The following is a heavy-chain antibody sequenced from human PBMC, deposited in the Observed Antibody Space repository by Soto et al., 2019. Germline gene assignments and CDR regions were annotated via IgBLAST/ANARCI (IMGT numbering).Heavy chain of an antibody. Sequence: QVLLQQWGAGLLKPSETLSLTCAVYGGSLSGNYWTWIRQSPGKGLEWIGNINHSGSAIYNPSLKGRVTISVVTSSNQFFLELSSVTAADTAVYYCARARADYYGSENYYKGGFYYFDHWGQGTLVTVSS. CDR3: ARARADYYGSENYYKGGFYYFDH. J-gene: IGHJ4*02. D-gene: IGHD3-10*01. CDR2: INHSGSA. V-gene: IGHV4-34*01. CDR1: GGSLSGNY.